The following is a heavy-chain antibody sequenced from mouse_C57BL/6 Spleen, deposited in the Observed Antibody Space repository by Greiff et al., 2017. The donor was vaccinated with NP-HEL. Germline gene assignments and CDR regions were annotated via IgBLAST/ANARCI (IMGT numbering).Heavy chain of an antibody. V-gene: IGHV2-2*01. CDR3: ARDPPIYYGSSYGAMDY. J-gene: IGHJ4*01. CDR2: IWSGGST. D-gene: IGHD1-1*01. CDR1: GFSLTSYG. Sequence: VQVVESGPGLVQPSQSLSITCTVSGFSLTSYGVHWVRQSPGKGLEWLGVIWSGGSTDYNAAFISRLSISKDNSKSQVFFKMNSLQADDTAIYYCARDPPIYYGSSYGAMDYWGQGTSVTVSS.